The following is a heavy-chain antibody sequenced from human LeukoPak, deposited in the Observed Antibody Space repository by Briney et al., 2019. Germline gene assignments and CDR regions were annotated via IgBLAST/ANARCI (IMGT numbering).Heavy chain of an antibody. CDR3: ARVLFLEFGDPPGPFDY. D-gene: IGHD3-10*01. CDR1: GGSISSYY. CDR2: IYYSGST. J-gene: IGHJ4*02. V-gene: IGHV4-39*07. Sequence: KPSETLSLTCTVSGGSISSYYWGWIRQPPGKGLEWIGSIYYSGSTYYNPSLKSRVTISVDTSKNQFSLKLSSVTAADTAVYYCARVLFLEFGDPPGPFDYWGQGTLVTVSS.